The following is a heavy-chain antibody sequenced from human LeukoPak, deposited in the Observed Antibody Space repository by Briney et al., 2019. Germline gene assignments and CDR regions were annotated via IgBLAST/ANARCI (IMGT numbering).Heavy chain of an antibody. J-gene: IGHJ4*02. D-gene: IGHD6-6*01. Sequence: GGSLRLSCAASGFTFDDYAMHWVRQAPGKGPEWVSLISWDGGVTYSADSVKGRFTISRDNNKNSLYLQMNSLRAEDTALYYCAEEGRDIAGRTFDYWGQGTLVTVSS. CDR1: GFTFDDYA. CDR3: AEEGRDIAGRTFDY. CDR2: ISWDGGVT. V-gene: IGHV3-43D*03.